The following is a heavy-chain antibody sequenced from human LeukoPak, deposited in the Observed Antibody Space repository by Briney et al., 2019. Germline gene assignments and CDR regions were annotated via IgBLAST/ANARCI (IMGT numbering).Heavy chain of an antibody. CDR2: ISAYNGNT. D-gene: IGHD6-19*01. J-gene: IGHJ5*02. V-gene: IGHV1-18*01. Sequence: ASVKVSCKASGYTFTSYGIRWVRQAPGQGLEWMGWISAYNGNTNYAQKLQGRVTMTTDTSTSTAYMELRSLRSDDTAVYYCARGARQWLSNWFDPWGQGTLVTVSS. CDR3: ARGARQWLSNWFDP. CDR1: GYTFTSYG.